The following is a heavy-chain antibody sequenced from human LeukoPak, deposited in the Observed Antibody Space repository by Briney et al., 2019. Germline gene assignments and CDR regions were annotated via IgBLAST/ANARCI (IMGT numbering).Heavy chain of an antibody. J-gene: IGHJ5*02. Sequence: SETLSLTCTVSGASISSSNYYWGWIRQPPGKGLEWIGEINHSGSTNYNPSLKSRVTISVDTSKNQFSLKLSSVTAADTAVYYCARGGRWFGELPLDPWGQGTLVTVSS. CDR1: GASISSSNYY. CDR3: ARGGRWFGELPLDP. V-gene: IGHV4-39*07. CDR2: INHSGST. D-gene: IGHD3-10*01.